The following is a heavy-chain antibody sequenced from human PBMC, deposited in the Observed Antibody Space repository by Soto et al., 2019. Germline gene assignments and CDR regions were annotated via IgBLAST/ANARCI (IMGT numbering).Heavy chain of an antibody. CDR1: GYSFTSYW. V-gene: IGHV5-10-1*01. D-gene: IGHD3-3*01. Sequence: GESLKISCKGSGYSFTSYWISWVRQMPGKGLEWMGRIDTSDSYTNYSPSFQGHVTISADKSISTAYLQWSSLKASDTAMYYCARRRYDFWSGYYIYYGMDVWGQGTTVTVS. J-gene: IGHJ6*02. CDR2: IDTSDSYT. CDR3: ARRRYDFWSGYYIYYGMDV.